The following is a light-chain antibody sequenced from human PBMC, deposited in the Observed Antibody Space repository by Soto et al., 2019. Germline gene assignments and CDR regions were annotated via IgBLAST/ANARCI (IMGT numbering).Light chain of an antibody. Sequence: DIPLTQSPSFLSASVGDRVTITCRASQGINSYLAWYQQKPGKAPKLLIYTASTLQSGVPSRFSGSGSGTEFTLTISSLQPEDFATYYCQQLNSYPRTFGQGTKVEIK. V-gene: IGKV1-9*01. CDR1: QGINSY. J-gene: IGKJ1*01. CDR3: QQLNSYPRT. CDR2: TAS.